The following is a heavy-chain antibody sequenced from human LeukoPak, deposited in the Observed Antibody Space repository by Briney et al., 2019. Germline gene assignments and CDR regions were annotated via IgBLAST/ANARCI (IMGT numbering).Heavy chain of an antibody. Sequence: GGSLRLSCAASGFTFSSYGMSWVRQAPGKGLEWVSAISGSGGSTYYADSVKGRFTISRDNSKNTLYLQMNSLRAEDTAVYYCAKSEGGSGYYLFDAFDIWGQGTMVTVSS. J-gene: IGHJ3*02. D-gene: IGHD3-22*01. CDR2: ISGSGGST. CDR1: GFTFSSYG. V-gene: IGHV3-23*01. CDR3: AKSEGGSGYYLFDAFDI.